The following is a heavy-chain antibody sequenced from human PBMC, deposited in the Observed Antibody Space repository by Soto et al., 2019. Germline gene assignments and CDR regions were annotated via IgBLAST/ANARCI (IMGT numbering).Heavy chain of an antibody. J-gene: IGHJ4*02. CDR2: IPPSNGGT. V-gene: IGHV1-2*04. Sequence: QVHMVQSGAEVKTPGASVKVSCKASGYSFTGNSIHWVRQAPGQGLEWMGWIPPSNGGTNYAQQFQGWVTMTRDTSTSPAYLDLSRLTSHDTAVYYCAIQLSVVVYWGQETLVTVSS. CDR3: AIQLSVVVY. CDR1: GYSFTGNS. D-gene: IGHD2-2*01.